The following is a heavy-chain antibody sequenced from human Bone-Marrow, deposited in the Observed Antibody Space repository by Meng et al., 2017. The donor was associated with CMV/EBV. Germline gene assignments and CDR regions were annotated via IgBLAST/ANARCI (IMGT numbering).Heavy chain of an antibody. CDR2: IRSKAYGGTT. J-gene: IGHJ4*02. D-gene: IGHD6-6*01. CDR3: TRDHPQIAARHLTFDY. CDR1: GFTFGDYA. V-gene: IGHV3-49*04. Sequence: GESLKISCTASGFTFGDYAMSWVRQAPGKGLEWVGFIRSKAYGGTTEYAASVKGRFTISRDDSKSIAYLQMNRRKTEDTAVYYCTRDHPQIAARHLTFDYWGQGSLVTVSS.